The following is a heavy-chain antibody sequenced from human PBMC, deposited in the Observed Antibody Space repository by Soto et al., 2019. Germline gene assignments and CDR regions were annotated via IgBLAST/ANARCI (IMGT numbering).Heavy chain of an antibody. V-gene: IGHV1-69*01. Sequence: QVQVVQSGVEVRRPGSSVKVSCKASGDTFKNCVISWVRQAPGQGLEGMGGIIPLFGTTDFAQRFQGRLTITTDESTTTAYMELGRLRSEGTATYFCAAELGFGKLSVVWGQGTTVIVSS. CDR1: GDTFKNCV. J-gene: IGHJ6*02. CDR3: AAELGFGKLSVV. D-gene: IGHD3-10*01. CDR2: IIPLFGTT.